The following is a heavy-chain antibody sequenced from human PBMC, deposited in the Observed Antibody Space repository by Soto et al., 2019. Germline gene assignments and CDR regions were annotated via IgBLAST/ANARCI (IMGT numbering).Heavy chain of an antibody. Sequence: GGSLRLSCAASGFTFSSYSMNWVRQAPGKGLEWVSSISSSSSYIYYADSVKGRFTISRDNAKNSLYLQMDSLRAEDTAVYYCARGRTLKRPYGMDVWGQGTTVTVSS. J-gene: IGHJ6*02. V-gene: IGHV3-21*01. CDR3: ARGRTLKRPYGMDV. CDR1: GFTFSSYS. CDR2: ISSSSSYI.